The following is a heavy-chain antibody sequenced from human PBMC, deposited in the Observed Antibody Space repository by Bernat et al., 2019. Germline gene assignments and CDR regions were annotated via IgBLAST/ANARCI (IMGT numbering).Heavy chain of an antibody. CDR3: ARVLSEEGYFDL. Sequence: QVQLVQSGAEVKKPGASVKVSCKASGYTFTNYDINWVRHATGQGPEWLGWMNPKSGNTGYAQKFQGRVTMTRDTSTSTAYMELSSLRSEDTAVYYCARVLSEEGYFDLWGRGTLVTVSS. J-gene: IGHJ2*01. CDR2: MNPKSGNT. D-gene: IGHD3-3*01. V-gene: IGHV1-8*01. CDR1: GYTFTNYD.